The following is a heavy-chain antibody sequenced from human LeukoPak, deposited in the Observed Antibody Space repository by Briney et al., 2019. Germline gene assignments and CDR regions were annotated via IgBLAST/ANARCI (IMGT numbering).Heavy chain of an antibody. CDR2: IYYSGST. Sequence: PSETLSLTCAVYGGSFSGYYWSWIRQPPGKGLEWIGYIYYSGSTNSNPSLKSRVTISVDTSKNQFSLNLTSVTAADTAVYYCARGSAGLGYCTNGVCYEPPFGYWGQGTLVTVSS. CDR1: GGSFSGYY. D-gene: IGHD2-8*01. CDR3: ARGSAGLGYCTNGVCYEPPFGY. J-gene: IGHJ4*02. V-gene: IGHV4-34*11.